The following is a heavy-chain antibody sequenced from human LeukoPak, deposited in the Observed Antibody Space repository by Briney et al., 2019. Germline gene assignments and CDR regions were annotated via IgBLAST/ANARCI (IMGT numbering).Heavy chain of an antibody. CDR3: ASEVPSYASGSRNFDY. CDR2: ISAYNGNT. V-gene: IGHV1-18*01. D-gene: IGHD3-10*01. CDR1: GYTFTSYG. Sequence: ASVKVSCKASGYTFTSYGISWVRQAPGQGLEGMGWISAYNGNTNYAQKPQGRVTMTTDIYTSIAPMELRSLRSDDTAVYYCASEVPSYASGSRNFDYWGQGTLVTVSS. J-gene: IGHJ4*02.